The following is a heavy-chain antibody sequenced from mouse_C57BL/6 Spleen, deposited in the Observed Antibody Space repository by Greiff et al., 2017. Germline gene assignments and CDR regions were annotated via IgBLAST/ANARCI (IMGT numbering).Heavy chain of an antibody. CDR2: IHPSDSDT. D-gene: IGHD2-5*01. Sequence: QVQLQQPGAELVKPGASVKVSCKASGYTFTSYCMHWVQQRPGQGLEWIGSIHPSDSDTNSNQKFKGKDTLTVDKSSSTAYMQLSSLTSEDSAVYYCATLYYSNYDAMDYWGQGTSVTVSS. CDR3: ATLYYSNYDAMDY. CDR1: GYTFTSYC. J-gene: IGHJ4*01. V-gene: IGHV1-74*01.